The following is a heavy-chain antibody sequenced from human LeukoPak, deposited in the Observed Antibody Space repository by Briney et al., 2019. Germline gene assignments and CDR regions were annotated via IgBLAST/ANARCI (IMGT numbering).Heavy chain of an antibody. D-gene: IGHD6-19*01. Sequence: PGGSLRLSCAASGFTFSSYGMHWVRQAPGKGLEWVAVISYDGSNKYYADSVKGRFTISRDNSKNTLYLQMNSLRAEDTAVYYCAKEVAVAGNDYWGQGTLVTVSS. CDR3: AKEVAVAGNDY. CDR1: GFTFSSYG. J-gene: IGHJ4*02. CDR2: ISYDGSNK. V-gene: IGHV3-30*18.